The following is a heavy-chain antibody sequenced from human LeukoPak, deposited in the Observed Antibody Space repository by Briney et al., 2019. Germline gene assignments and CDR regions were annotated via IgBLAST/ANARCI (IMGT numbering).Heavy chain of an antibody. J-gene: IGHJ5*02. V-gene: IGHV3-53*01. CDR3: ARGEPVS. Sequence: GGSLRLSCAASGFTVSTNYMTWVRQAPGKGLEWVSVLYSGGSTYYADSVKGRFTISRDNSKNTLYLQMNSLRVEDTAMYYCARGEPVSWGQGTLVTGSS. CDR2: LYSGGST. CDR1: GFTVSTNY.